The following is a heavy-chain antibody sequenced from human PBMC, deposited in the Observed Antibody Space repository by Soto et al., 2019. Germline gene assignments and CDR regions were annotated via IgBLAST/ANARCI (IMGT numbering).Heavy chain of an antibody. J-gene: IGHJ6*02. CDR3: GREGQQLAQEKYYQFNGMDV. CDR1: GYSVARYF. Sequence: GASVKVSCKASGYSVARYFMHWVRQAPGQGLEWLGVINPSADTTTYAQKFQGRLTMTTDTSTATASMELRSLTSDDTAVYYCGREGQQLAQEKYYQFNGMDVWGQGTTVTVSS. D-gene: IGHD6-13*01. CDR2: INPSADTT. V-gene: IGHV1-46*01.